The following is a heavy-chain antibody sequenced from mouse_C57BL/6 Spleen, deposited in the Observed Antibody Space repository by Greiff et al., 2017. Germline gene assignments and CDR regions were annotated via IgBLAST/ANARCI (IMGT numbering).Heavy chain of an antibody. V-gene: IGHV14-4*01. CDR2: IDPENGDT. CDR3: THWDEGY. CDR1: GFNIKDDY. Sequence: EVKLQESGAELVRPGASVKLSCTASGFNIKDDYMHWVKQRPEQGLEWIGWIDPENGDTEYASKFQGKATITADTSSNTAYLQLSSLTSEDTAVYYCTHWDEGYWGQGTTLTVSS. D-gene: IGHD4-1*01. J-gene: IGHJ2*01.